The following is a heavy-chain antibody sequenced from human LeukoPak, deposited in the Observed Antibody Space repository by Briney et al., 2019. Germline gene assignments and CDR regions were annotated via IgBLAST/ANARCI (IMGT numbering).Heavy chain of an antibody. CDR1: GGSISSTNYY. CDR3: ARDGAAQGFDY. CDR2: IYYSGRT. J-gene: IGHJ4*02. D-gene: IGHD6-6*01. Sequence: SETLSLTCIVSGGSISSTNYYWGWIRQPPGKGLECIGSIYYSGRTYYNPSLKSRVTISVDTSKNQFSLKLSSVTAADTAVYYCARDGAAQGFDYWGQGTLVTVSS. V-gene: IGHV4-39*07.